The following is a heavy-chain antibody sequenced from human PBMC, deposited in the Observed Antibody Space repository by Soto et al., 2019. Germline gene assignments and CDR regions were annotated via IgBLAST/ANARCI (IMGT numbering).Heavy chain of an antibody. V-gene: IGHV3-53*01. CDR1: GFTVTDHY. CDR2: IYIGGAT. Sequence: GGSLRLSCAVSGFTVTDHYVNWVRQAPGKGLEWVSVIYIGGATYYRDSVQGRFTLSRDPSDNSVSLHMNYLPVADTAVYFCAIGRQRADHWDLGTLVTVSS. J-gene: IGHJ5*02. D-gene: IGHD6-25*01. CDR3: AIGRQRADH.